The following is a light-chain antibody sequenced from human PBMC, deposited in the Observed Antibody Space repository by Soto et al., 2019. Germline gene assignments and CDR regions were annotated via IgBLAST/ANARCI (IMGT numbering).Light chain of an antibody. CDR3: QQYNSSPYT. J-gene: IGKJ2*01. CDR1: QSISSW. Sequence: DIQMTQSPSTLSASVGDRVTITCRASQSISSWLAWYQQKPGKAPKLLIYDASSLESGVPSRFSGSGSGTAFTLTISSLQPDDFATYYCQQYNSSPYTFGQGTKLEIK. CDR2: DAS. V-gene: IGKV1-5*01.